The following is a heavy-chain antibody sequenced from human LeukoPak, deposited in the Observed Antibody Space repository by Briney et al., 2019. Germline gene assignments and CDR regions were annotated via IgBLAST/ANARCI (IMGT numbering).Heavy chain of an antibody. J-gene: IGHJ4*02. V-gene: IGHV3-48*04. CDR1: GFTFSSYS. CDR3: ARGVSGYSRGSRFDY. D-gene: IGHD5-18*01. CDR2: ISSSGTTI. Sequence: SGGSLRLSCAASGFTFSSYSMNWVRQAPGKGLEWVSYISSSGTTIYYADSVRGRFTISRDNAKNSVYLQMSSLRAEDTAVYYCARGVSGYSRGSRFDYWGQGTLVTVSS.